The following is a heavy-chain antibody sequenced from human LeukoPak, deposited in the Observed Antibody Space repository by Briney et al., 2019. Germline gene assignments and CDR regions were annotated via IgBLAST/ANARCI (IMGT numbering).Heavy chain of an antibody. D-gene: IGHD3-3*01. CDR1: GFTFSSYA. J-gene: IGHJ1*01. Sequence: GGSLRLSCAASGFTFSSYAMSWVRQAPEKGLEWVSAISGSGGSTYYADSVKGRFTISRDNSKNTLYLQMNSLRAEAPAVYYCAPFWSGTLGKFQHWGQGTLVTVSS. CDR2: ISGSGGST. V-gene: IGHV3-23*01. CDR3: APFWSGTLGKFQH.